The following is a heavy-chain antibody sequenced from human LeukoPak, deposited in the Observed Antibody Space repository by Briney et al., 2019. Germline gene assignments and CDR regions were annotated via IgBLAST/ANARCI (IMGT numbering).Heavy chain of an antibody. J-gene: IGHJ4*02. CDR3: ARVTKAAIDY. CDR2: IYYSGST. V-gene: IGHV4-39*01. D-gene: IGHD6-25*01. CDR1: GGSISSSSYY. Sequence: PSETLSLTCTVSGGSISSSSYYWGWIRQPPGKGLEWIGSIYYSGSTYYNPSLKSRVTISVDTSKNQFSLKLSSVTAADTAVYYCARVTKAAIDYWGQGTLVTVSS.